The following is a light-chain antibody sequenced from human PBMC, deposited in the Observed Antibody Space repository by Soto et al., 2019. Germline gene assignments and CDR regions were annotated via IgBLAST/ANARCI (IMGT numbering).Light chain of an antibody. Sequence: QSVLTQRASVSGPPVQAITISCTGTSSDVGGYNYVSWYQQHPGKAPKLMIYEVSNRPSGVSNRFSGSKSGNTASLTISGLQAEDEADYYCSSYTSSSTPYVFGTGTKVTV. CDR2: EVS. J-gene: IGLJ1*01. CDR3: SSYTSSSTPYV. CDR1: SSDVGGYNY. V-gene: IGLV2-14*01.